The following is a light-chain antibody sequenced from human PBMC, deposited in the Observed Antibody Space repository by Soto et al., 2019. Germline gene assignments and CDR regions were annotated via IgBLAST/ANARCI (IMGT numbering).Light chain of an antibody. J-gene: IGKJ1*01. CDR3: QQYGSSGT. Sequence: EFVLTQSPGTLSLSPGERATLSCRASQTVRNNYLAWYQQKPGQAPRLLIYVASTRATGIPARFSGSGSGTDFTLTISRLEPEDFAVYYCQQYGSSGTFGQGTKVDIK. CDR1: QTVRNNY. V-gene: IGKV3-20*01. CDR2: VAS.